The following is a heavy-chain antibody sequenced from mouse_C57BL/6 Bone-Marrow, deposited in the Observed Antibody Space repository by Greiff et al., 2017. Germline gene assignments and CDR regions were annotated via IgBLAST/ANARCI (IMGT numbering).Heavy chain of an antibody. Sequence: EVKLVESGEGLVKPGGSLKLSCAASGFTFSSYAMSWVRQTPEKRLEWVAYISSGGDYTYYADTVKGRFTISRDNARNTLYLQMSSLKSEDTAMYYCTRRGQLRLYYYAMDYWGQGTSVTVSS. V-gene: IGHV5-9-1*02. CDR2: ISSGGDYT. D-gene: IGHD3-2*02. J-gene: IGHJ4*01. CDR3: TRRGQLRLYYYAMDY. CDR1: GFTFSSYA.